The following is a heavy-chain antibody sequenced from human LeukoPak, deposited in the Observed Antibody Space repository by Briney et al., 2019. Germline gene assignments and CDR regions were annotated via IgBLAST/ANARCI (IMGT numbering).Heavy chain of an antibody. CDR1: GFTFSSYA. D-gene: IGHD6-6*01. CDR2: ISGSGGST. V-gene: IGHV3-23*01. J-gene: IGHJ4*02. CDR3: ARRGTSSRAVDY. Sequence: GGSLRLSCAASGFTFSSYAMSWVCQAPGKGLEWVSAISGSGGSTYYADSVKGRFTISRDNSKNTLYLQMNSLRAEDTAIYYCARRGTSSRAVDYWGQGTLVTVSS.